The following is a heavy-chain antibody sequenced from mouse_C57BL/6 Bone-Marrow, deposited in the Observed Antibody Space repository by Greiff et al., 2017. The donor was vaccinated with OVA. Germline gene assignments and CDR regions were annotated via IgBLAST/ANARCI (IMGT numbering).Heavy chain of an antibody. Sequence: EVQGVESGPELVKPGASVKISCKASGYSFTDYNMNWVKQSNGKSLEWIGVINPNYGTTSYNQKFKGKATLTVDQSSSTAYMQLNSLTSEDSAVYYCASGYGSSYGGYFDYWGQGTTLTVSS. D-gene: IGHD1-1*01. CDR3: ASGYGSSYGGYFDY. J-gene: IGHJ2*01. CDR2: INPNYGTT. V-gene: IGHV1-39*01. CDR1: GYSFTDYN.